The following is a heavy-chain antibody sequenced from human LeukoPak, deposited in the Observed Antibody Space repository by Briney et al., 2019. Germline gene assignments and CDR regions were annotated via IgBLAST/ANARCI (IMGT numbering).Heavy chain of an antibody. CDR1: GGTFSNYA. CDR3: ARADEYSSSRGDY. CDR2: IIPILGIA. V-gene: IGHV1-69*04. D-gene: IGHD6-6*01. Sequence: EASVTVSFKASGGTFSNYAISWVRPAPGQGLEWMGRIIPILGIANYPQKFQGRVTITADKSTSTAYMERSSLRSEDTAVYYCARADEYSSSRGDYWGQGTLVTVSS. J-gene: IGHJ4*02.